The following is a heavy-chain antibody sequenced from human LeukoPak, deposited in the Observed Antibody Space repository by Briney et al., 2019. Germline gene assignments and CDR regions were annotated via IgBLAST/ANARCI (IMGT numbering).Heavy chain of an antibody. D-gene: IGHD6-19*01. Sequence: SETLSLTCAVYGGSFSGYYWSWIRQPPGKGLEWIGEINHSGSTNYNPSLKSRVTISVDTSKNQFSLKLRSVTAADTAVYYCARGGPVAGTIEYFQHWGQGTLVTVSS. J-gene: IGHJ1*01. CDR2: INHSGST. CDR1: GGSFSGYY. CDR3: ARGGPVAGTIEYFQH. V-gene: IGHV4-34*01.